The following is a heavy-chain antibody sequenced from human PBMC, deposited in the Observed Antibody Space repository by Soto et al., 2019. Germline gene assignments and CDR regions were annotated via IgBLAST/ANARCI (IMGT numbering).Heavy chain of an antibody. D-gene: IGHD2-15*01. J-gene: IGHJ3*02. CDR2: IWYDGSNK. CDR3: ARSEDNAFDI. CDR1: GFTFSSYG. V-gene: IGHV3-33*01. Sequence: GGSLRLSCAASGFTFSSYGMHWVRQAPGKGLEWVEVIWYDGSNKYYADSVKGRFTISRDNSKNTLYLQMNSLRAEDTAVYYCARSEDNAFDIWGQGTMVTVSS.